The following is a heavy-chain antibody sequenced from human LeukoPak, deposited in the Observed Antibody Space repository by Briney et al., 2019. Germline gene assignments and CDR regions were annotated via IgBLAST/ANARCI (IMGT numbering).Heavy chain of an antibody. J-gene: IGHJ4*02. CDR3: ARDGRPYYYDSSSYYPDY. CDR1: GYTFTGYY. V-gene: IGHV1-2*04. D-gene: IGHD3-22*01. CDR2: INPNSGGT. Sequence: ASVKVSCKASGYTFTGYYMHWVRQAPGQGLEWMGWINPNSGGTNYAQKFQGWVTMTRDTSISTAYMELSRLRSDDTAVYYCARDGRPYYYDSSSYYPDYWGQGTLVTVSS.